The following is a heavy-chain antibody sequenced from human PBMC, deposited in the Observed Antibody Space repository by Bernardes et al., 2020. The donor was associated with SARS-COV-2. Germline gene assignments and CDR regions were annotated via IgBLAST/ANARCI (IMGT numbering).Heavy chain of an antibody. J-gene: IGHJ4*02. CDR1: GFTFSSYS. Sequence: GGSLRLSCAASGFTFSSYSMNWVRQAPGKGLEWVSSISSSSSYIYYADSVKGRFTISRDNAKNSLYLQMNSLRAEDTAVYYCASDTYYYDSSGPPRGYWGQGTLVTVSS. CDR3: ASDTYYYDSSGPPRGY. D-gene: IGHD3-22*01. V-gene: IGHV3-21*01. CDR2: ISSSSSYI.